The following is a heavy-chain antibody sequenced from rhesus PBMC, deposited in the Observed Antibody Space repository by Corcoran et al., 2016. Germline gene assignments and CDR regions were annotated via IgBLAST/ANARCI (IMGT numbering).Heavy chain of an antibody. J-gene: IGHJ1*01. CDR2: IYWDEAT. CDR1: GFSLSTSGMG. V-gene: IGHV2-174*01. Sequence: QVTLTESGPALVQPTQTLTLTCTFSGFSLSTSGMGVGWIRQPPGKALEWLALIYWDEATYYTTSLKSLLTISKDTSKNQVVLTMTNMDPVDTATYYWARRRCSGIYCYAYFEFWGQGALVTVSS. D-gene: IGHD2-27*01. CDR3: ARRRCSGIYCYAYFEF.